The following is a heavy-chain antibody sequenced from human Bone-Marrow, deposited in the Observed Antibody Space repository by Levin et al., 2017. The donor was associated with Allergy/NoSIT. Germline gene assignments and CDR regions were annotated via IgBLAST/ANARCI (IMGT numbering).Heavy chain of an antibody. Sequence: PSETLSLTCTVSGGSISSASYYWGWIRQPPGRGLDWIGSIYYSGSSYYNPSLKSPVSISIDFSKNQFSLRLSSVTAADTAVYYCVRHGGDFWSGYEFFEYWGQGTLVTVSS. J-gene: IGHJ4*02. V-gene: IGHV4-39*01. CDR1: GGSISSASYY. CDR2: IYYSGSS. D-gene: IGHD3-3*01. CDR3: VRHGGDFWSGYEFFEY.